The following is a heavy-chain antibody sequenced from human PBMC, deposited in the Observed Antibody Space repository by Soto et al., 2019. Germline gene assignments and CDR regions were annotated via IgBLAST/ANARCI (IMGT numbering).Heavy chain of an antibody. CDR1: GGTFSSYA. Sequence: SSVKVSCKASGGTFSSYAISWVRQAPGQGLEWMGGIIPIFGTANYAQKFQGRVTITADESTSTAYMELSSLRSEDTAVYYCARGPFRERLMIGGYWGQGTLVTVSS. V-gene: IGHV1-69*13. CDR2: IIPIFGTA. J-gene: IGHJ4*02. D-gene: IGHD3-22*01. CDR3: ARGPFRERLMIGGY.